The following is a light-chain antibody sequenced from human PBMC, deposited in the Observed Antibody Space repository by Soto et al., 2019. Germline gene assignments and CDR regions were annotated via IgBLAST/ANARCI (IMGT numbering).Light chain of an antibody. CDR1: SSDVVNYNL. V-gene: IGLV2-23*01. J-gene: IGLJ2*01. CDR2: EAS. CDR3: CSYVGTHTSPVI. Sequence: QSALTQPASVSGSPGQSITISCTGASSDVVNYNLVSWYQQHPGKAPKLMIYEASQRPSGVSNSFSGSKSGNTASLTISGLQAEDEADYYCCSYVGTHTSPVIVGVGPKLTVL.